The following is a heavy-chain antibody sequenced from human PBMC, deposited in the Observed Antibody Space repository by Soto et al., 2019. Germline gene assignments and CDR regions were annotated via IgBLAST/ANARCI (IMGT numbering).Heavy chain of an antibody. CDR1: GGSISSGGYY. V-gene: IGHV4-31*03. Sequence: TLSLTCTVSGGSISSGGYYWSWIRQHPGKGLEWIGYIYYSGSTYCNPSLKSRVTISVDTSKNQFSLKLSSVTAADTAVYYCAGSDYGDYEFDYWGQGTLVTVSS. CDR3: AGSDYGDYEFDY. D-gene: IGHD4-17*01. CDR2: IYYSGST. J-gene: IGHJ4*02.